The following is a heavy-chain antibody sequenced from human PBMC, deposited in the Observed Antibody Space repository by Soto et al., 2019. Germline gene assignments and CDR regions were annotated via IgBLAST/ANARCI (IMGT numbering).Heavy chain of an antibody. V-gene: IGHV3-53*01. D-gene: IGHD4-17*01. CDR1: GFTVSSNY. CDR3: ASTVTTTTAYGIDV. J-gene: IGHJ6*02. Sequence: EVQLVESGGVLIQPGGSPRLSCAASGFTVSSNYMSWVSHAPGKGLEWVSVLYSGGSTYYADSVKGRFTISRDNSKNTLYLQMNRLRAEDTAVYYGASTVTTTTAYGIDVWGQGTTVTVSS. CDR2: LYSGGST.